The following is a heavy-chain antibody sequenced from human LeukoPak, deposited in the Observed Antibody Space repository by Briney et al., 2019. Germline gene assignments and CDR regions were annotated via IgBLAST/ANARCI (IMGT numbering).Heavy chain of an antibody. CDR3: VRVGSTGPGNWYKLFGQ. D-gene: IGHD2-2*01. CDR2: IKQDETEK. V-gene: IGHV3-7*03. Sequence: GGSLTLSCTASGFTFSNFWMGWVRHAPGKWLEWVANIKQDETEKFYLGSVKGRFNNSQDNAKKLTLSQKNSMRVEDPALYYWVRVGSTGPGNWYKLFGQWGQGTLVTVSS. CDR1: GFTFSNFW. J-gene: IGHJ4*02.